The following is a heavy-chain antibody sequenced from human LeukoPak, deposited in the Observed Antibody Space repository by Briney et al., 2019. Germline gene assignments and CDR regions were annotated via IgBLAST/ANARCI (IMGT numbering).Heavy chain of an antibody. V-gene: IGHV3-33*01. CDR3: ARDRDYDSSGCLDY. J-gene: IGHJ4*02. D-gene: IGHD3-22*01. Sequence: GGSLRLSCAASGFTFSSYGMHWVRQAPGKGLEWVAVIWHDGSNKYYADSVKGRFTISRDNSKNTLYLQMNSLRAEDTAVYYCARDRDYDSSGCLDYWGQGTLVTVSS. CDR2: IWHDGSNK. CDR1: GFTFSSYG.